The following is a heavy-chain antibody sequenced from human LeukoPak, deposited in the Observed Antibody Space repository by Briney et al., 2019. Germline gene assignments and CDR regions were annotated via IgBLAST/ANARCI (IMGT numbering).Heavy chain of an antibody. CDR3: AREWWGPEY. CDR1: GFTFNTDW. Sequence: GGSLRLSCAASGFTFNTDWMTWVRQAPGKGLEWVANINQDGSEQNYMDSVKGRLIISRDNAENTVYLQMSTLRAEDTAVYYCAREWWGPEYWGQGTLVTVSS. D-gene: IGHD2-15*01. V-gene: IGHV3-7*01. CDR2: INQDGSEQ. J-gene: IGHJ4*02.